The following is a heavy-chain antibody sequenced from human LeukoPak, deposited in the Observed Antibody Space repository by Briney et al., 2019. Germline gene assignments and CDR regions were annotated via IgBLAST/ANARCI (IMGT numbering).Heavy chain of an antibody. D-gene: IGHD3-22*01. CDR2: MNPNSGNT. V-gene: IGHV1-8*01. CDR3: AREYYYDSSVDY. J-gene: IGHJ4*02. Sequence: ASVKVSCKASGYTFTSYDINWVRQATGQGLEWMGWMNPNSGNTGYAQKFQGRVTMTRDTSTSTVYMELSSLRSEDTAVYYCAREYYYDSSVDYWGQGTLVTVSS. CDR1: GYTFTSYD.